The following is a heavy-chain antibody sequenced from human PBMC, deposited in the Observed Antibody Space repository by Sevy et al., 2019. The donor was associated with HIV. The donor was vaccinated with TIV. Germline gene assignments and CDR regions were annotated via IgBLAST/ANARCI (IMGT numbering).Heavy chain of an antibody. CDR1: GFTFSTYA. Sequence: GESLKISCKTSGFTFSTYAMHWVRQAPGKGLEWVASISRTPATTYYADSVRDRFTISRDNAKNSLYLEMNSLRDEDTAVYYCAREAYYYDSREANWFDPWGQGTLVTISS. D-gene: IGHD3-22*01. J-gene: IGHJ5*02. V-gene: IGHV3-48*02. CDR2: ISRTPATT. CDR3: AREAYYYDSREANWFDP.